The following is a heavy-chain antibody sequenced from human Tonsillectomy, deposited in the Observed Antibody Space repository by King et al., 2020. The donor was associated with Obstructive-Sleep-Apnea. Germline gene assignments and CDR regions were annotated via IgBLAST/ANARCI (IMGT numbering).Heavy chain of an antibody. V-gene: IGHV3-9*01. Sequence: VQLVESGGGLVQPGRSLRLSCAASGFTFDSYALHWVRQPPGKGLEWVSSVSWNSGSIGYADSVKGRFTISRDNAKNSLYLQMNSLRPEDTALYYCASVPGGIVAPVRGGGYFAHWGQGTLVTVSS. CDR3: ASVPGGIVAPVRGGGYFAH. CDR2: VSWNSGSI. J-gene: IGHJ4*02. D-gene: IGHD5-12*01. CDR1: GFTFDSYA.